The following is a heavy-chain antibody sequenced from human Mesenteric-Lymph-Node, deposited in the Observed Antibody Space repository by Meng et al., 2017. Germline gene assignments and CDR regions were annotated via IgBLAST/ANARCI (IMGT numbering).Heavy chain of an antibody. CDR1: GGSISSGSYY. J-gene: IGHJ4*02. V-gene: IGHV4-61*02. CDR2: IHHSGIT. CDR3: AVSQMMDGGHSSPVH. Sequence: SETLSLTCTVSGGSISSGSYYWSWIRQPAGKGLEWIGTIHHSGITLYNPSLKSRVTISVDTSKNQFSLKLSSVTAADTAVYYCAVSQMMDGGHSSPVHWGQGRLVTVSS. D-gene: IGHD4-23*01.